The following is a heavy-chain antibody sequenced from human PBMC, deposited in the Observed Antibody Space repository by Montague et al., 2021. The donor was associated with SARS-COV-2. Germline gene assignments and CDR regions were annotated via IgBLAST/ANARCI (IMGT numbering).Heavy chain of an antibody. V-gene: IGHV3-30*04. J-gene: IGHJ6*02. Sequence: SLRLSCAASGFTFSSYAMHWVRQAPGKGLEWVAVISDDGTNKYYADSVKGRFTISRDNSKNTLYLQMNSLRADDTAVYYCAGTSCNGHCCYPYYGMDVWGQGTTVTVSS. CDR1: GFTFSSYA. D-gene: IGHD2-15*01. CDR2: ISDDGTNK. CDR3: AGTSCNGHCCYPYYGMDV.